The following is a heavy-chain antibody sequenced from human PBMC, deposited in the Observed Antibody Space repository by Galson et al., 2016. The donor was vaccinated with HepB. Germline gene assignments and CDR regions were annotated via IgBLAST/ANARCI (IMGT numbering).Heavy chain of an antibody. CDR1: GGSISSYY. J-gene: IGHJ5*02. CDR2: VFDSGRT. CDR3: ARGVRPLPVVRHRLRRLDR. Sequence: SETLSLTCTVYGGSISSYYWSWIRQSPGKGLEWIGYVFDSGRTEYNPSLKSRVTISVDPSKHQFSLNLRSVTAADTAVYYCARGVRPLPVVRHRLRRLDRWGQGTLVTVSS. D-gene: IGHD2-21*01. V-gene: IGHV4-59*01.